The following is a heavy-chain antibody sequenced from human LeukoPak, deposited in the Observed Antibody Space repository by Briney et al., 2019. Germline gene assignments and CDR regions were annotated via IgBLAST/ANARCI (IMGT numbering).Heavy chain of an antibody. Sequence: GGSLRLSCAASGFTFNYAWMSWVRQAPGKGLEWVSAISGSGGSTYYADSVKGRFTISRDNSKNTLYLQMNSLRAEDTAVYYCAKGGLYYYDSSGYYALDYWGQGTLVTVSS. V-gene: IGHV3-23*01. CDR2: ISGSGGST. J-gene: IGHJ4*02. D-gene: IGHD3-22*01. CDR3: AKGGLYYYDSSGYYALDY. CDR1: GFTFNYAW.